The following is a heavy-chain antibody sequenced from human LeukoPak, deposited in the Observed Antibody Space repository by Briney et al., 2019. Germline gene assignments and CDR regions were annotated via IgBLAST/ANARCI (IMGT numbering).Heavy chain of an antibody. D-gene: IGHD3-3*01. V-gene: IGHV3-23*01. CDR1: GFTFSSYA. CDR2: ISGSGGST. J-gene: IGHJ3*02. Sequence: GGSLRLSCAASGFTFSSYAMSWVRQAPGKGLEWVSAISGSGGSTYYADSVKGRFTISRDNSKNTLYLQMNSLRAEDTAVYYCAPTYYDFWSGYYLDAFDIWGQGTMVTVSS. CDR3: APTYYDFWSGYYLDAFDI.